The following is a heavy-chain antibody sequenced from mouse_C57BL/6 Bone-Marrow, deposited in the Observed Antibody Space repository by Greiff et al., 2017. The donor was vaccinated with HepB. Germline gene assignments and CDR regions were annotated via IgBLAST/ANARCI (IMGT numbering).Heavy chain of an antibody. CDR3: ARGDGSYFDY. V-gene: IGHV1-61*01. Sequence: QVQLKHPGAELVRPGSSVKLSCKASGYTFTSYWMDWVKQRPGQGLEWIGNIYPSDSETHYNQKFKDKATLTVDKSSSTAYMQLSSLTSEDSAVSYCARGDGSYFDYWGQGTTLTVSS. CDR1: GYTFTSYW. CDR2: IYPSDSET. D-gene: IGHD2-3*01. J-gene: IGHJ2*01.